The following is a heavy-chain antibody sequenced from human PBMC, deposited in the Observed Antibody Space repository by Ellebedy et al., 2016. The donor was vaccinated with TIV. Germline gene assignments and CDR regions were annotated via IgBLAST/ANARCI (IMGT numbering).Heavy chain of an antibody. J-gene: IGHJ4*02. Sequence: ASVKVSCXASGYTFTNFDISWVRQAPGQGLEWMGWISAYNGNTNYAQKLQGRVTMTTDTSTSTAYMELRSLRSDDRAVYYCARGGRGGSYYAGFVYWGQGTLVTVSS. D-gene: IGHD1-26*01. CDR2: ISAYNGNT. CDR3: ARGGRGGSYYAGFVY. V-gene: IGHV1-18*01. CDR1: GYTFTNFD.